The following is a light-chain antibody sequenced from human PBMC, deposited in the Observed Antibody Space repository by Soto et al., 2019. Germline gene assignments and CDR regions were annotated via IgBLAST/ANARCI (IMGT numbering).Light chain of an antibody. Sequence: EIVLTQSPGTLSLSPGEGATLSCRASQSINSILAWYQQRRGQAPRLLIHGASNRAAGIPDRFSGSGSGPDFTLTIGRLEPEDFAFYYCQQYGGSPRTFGQGTKVDIK. CDR2: GAS. CDR1: QSINSI. CDR3: QQYGGSPRT. J-gene: IGKJ1*01. V-gene: IGKV3-20*01.